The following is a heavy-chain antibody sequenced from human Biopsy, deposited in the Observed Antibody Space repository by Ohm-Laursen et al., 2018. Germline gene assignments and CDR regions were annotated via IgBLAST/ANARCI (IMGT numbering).Heavy chain of an antibody. CDR2: ISNSGNT. Sequence: GTLSLTCTVSGDSINSSYWSWIRQAPGKGLEWIGFISNSGNTNYNPSLKSRVTISADTSKNQFSPKLGSVTVADTAVFYCARRGSGGRSFDYWGQGSLVTVSS. V-gene: IGHV4-59*08. CDR1: GDSINSSY. CDR3: ARRGSGGRSFDY. D-gene: IGHD2-15*01. J-gene: IGHJ4*02.